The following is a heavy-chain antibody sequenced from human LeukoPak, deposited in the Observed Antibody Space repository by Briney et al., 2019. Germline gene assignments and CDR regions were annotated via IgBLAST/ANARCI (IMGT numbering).Heavy chain of an antibody. CDR2: MNPNSGNT. CDR3: ARDREGEAIVGAPGGYYYYMDV. D-gene: IGHD1-26*01. J-gene: IGHJ6*03. Sequence: ASVKVSCKASGYTFTSYDINWVRQATGQGLEWMGWMNPNSGNTGYAQKFQGRVTITRNTSIGTAYMELSSLRSEDTAVYYCARDREGEAIVGAPGGYYYYMDVWGKGTTVTVSS. CDR1: GYTFTSYD. V-gene: IGHV1-8*03.